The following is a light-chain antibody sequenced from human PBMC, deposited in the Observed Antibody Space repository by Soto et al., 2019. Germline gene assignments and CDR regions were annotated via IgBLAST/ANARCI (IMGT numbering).Light chain of an antibody. CDR2: DAS. V-gene: IGKV1-5*01. CDR3: QQYQSSWT. CDR1: QSICSW. Sequence: RASQSICSWLAWYQQKPGKVPNLLVYDASNLESGVPSRFSGSGSGTEFTLTISSLQPDDFATYYCQQYQSSWTFGQGTKVDIK. J-gene: IGKJ1*01.